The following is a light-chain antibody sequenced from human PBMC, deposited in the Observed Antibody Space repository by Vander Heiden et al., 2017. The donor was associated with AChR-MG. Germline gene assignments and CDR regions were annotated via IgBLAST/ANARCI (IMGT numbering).Light chain of an antibody. CDR1: QSVSSDY. V-gene: IGKV3-20*01. Sequence: EIVLTQSPGTLSLSLGERATLSCRASQSVSSDYLSWYQQKPGQAPRLLIYGASSRATGIPDRFSGSGSGTDFTLIISRLEPEDFAVYYCQQDGNSPVTFGQGTKVEIK. CDR2: GAS. J-gene: IGKJ1*01. CDR3: QQDGNSPVT.